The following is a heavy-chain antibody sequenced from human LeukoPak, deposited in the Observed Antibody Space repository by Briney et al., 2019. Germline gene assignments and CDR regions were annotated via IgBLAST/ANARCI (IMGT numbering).Heavy chain of an antibody. CDR3: ARDTVAKTKYCSGGSCYSAY. CDR2: INAYNGNT. D-gene: IGHD2-15*01. V-gene: IGHV1-18*01. Sequence: ASVKVSCKASGYTFTSYGISWVRQAPGQGLEGMGWINAYNGNTNYAQKLQGRVTMTTDTSTSTAYMELRGLRSDDTAVYYCARDTVAKTKYCSGGSCYSAYWGQGTLVTVSS. J-gene: IGHJ4*02. CDR1: GYTFTSYG.